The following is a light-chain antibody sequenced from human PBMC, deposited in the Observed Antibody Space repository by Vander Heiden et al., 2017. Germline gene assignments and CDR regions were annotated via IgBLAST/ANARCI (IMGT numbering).Light chain of an antibody. J-gene: IGKJ2*01. CDR3: MQALQTPPT. Sequence: IVMTQSPLSLPVTPGEPASISCRSSQSILHSNGYNYLDWYLQKPGQSPQLLIYLGSNRASGVPDRFSGSGSGTDFTLKISRVEAEDVGVYYCMQALQTPPTFGQGTKLEIK. CDR2: LGS. CDR1: QSILHSNGYNY. V-gene: IGKV2-28*01.